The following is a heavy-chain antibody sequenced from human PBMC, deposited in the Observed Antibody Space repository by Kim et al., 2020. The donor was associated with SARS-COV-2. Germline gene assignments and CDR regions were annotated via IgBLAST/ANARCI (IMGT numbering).Heavy chain of an antibody. D-gene: IGHD3-22*01. CDR2: IKHDGSAK. Sequence: GGSLRLSCAASGFTFSDYYMSWVRQAPEKGLEWVANIKHDGSAKNYVDSVKGRLTISRDNAKNSLYLQMNSLRAEDTAVYYCARENYYSLDYWGQGTLVSVSS. V-gene: IGHV3-7*01. CDR1: GFTFSDYY. CDR3: ARENYYSLDY. J-gene: IGHJ4*02.